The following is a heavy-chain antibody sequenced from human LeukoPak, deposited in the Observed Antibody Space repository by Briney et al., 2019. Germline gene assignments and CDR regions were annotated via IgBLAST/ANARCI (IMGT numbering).Heavy chain of an antibody. CDR1: GGSISSYY. J-gene: IGHJ6*02. V-gene: IGHV4-4*07. Sequence: SETLSLTSTVSGGSISSYYWTWIRQPAGKGLEWIGRIYTSGSTNYNPSLKSRVTMSVDTSKNQFSLKLSSVTAADTAVYYCARDCSSTSCPNYNMDVWGQGTTVTVSS. CDR2: IYTSGST. CDR3: ARDCSSTSCPNYNMDV. D-gene: IGHD2-2*01.